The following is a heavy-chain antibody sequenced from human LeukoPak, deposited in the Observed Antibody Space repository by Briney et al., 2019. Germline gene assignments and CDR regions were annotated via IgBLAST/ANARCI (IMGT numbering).Heavy chain of an antibody. CDR1: GGSINTYF. D-gene: IGHD3-16*01. J-gene: IGHJ4*02. CDR2: IYYSGSA. V-gene: IGHV4-59*01. Sequence: SETLSLTCTVSGGSINTYFCSWIRQPPGKGLEWIGYIYYSGSATYNPSLKSRVTISVDTSKNQFSLKLSSVTAADTGLYYCARGLNSGSYAPFNYWGQGTLVTVSS. CDR3: ARGLNSGSYAPFNY.